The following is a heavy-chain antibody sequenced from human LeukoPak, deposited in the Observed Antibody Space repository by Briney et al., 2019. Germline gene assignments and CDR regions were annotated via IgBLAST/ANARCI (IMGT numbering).Heavy chain of an antibody. CDR2: INAGNGNT. CDR1: GYTFTSYA. CDR3: ARDGSGSYFYYYGMDV. Sequence: ASVKVSCKAPGYTFTSYAMHWVRQAPGQRLEWMGWINAGNGNTKYSQKFQGRVTITRDTSASTAYMELSSLRSEDTAVYYCARDGSGSYFYYYGMDVWGQGTTVTVSS. J-gene: IGHJ6*02. V-gene: IGHV1-3*01. D-gene: IGHD1-26*01.